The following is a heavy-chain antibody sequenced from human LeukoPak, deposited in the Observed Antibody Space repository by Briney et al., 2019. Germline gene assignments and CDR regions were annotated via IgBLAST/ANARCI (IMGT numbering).Heavy chain of an antibody. Sequence: GGSLRLSCAASGFTFRSYAMSWVRQAPGQGLEGVSSISGGGGGTYYANSVKGRFTISRDNSKSTLYLQMNGLRAEDAAVYYCAKISTPIPAAGAMDNWGQGTLVTVSS. J-gene: IGHJ4*02. CDR1: GFTFRSYA. CDR2: ISGGGGGT. V-gene: IGHV3-23*01. D-gene: IGHD6-13*01. CDR3: AKISTPIPAAGAMDN.